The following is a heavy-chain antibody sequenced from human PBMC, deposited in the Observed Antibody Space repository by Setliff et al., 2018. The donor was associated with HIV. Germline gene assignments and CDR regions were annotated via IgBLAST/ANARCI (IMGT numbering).Heavy chain of an antibody. J-gene: IGHJ4*02. CDR2: IYYTGFT. CDR1: GDSLRTSSYF. V-gene: IGHV4-39*01. CDR3: TKEGRGDPGLATTRLDY. Sequence: SETLSLTCSVSGDSLRTSSYFWGWVRQSPGKGLEWIGNIYYTGFTYYSPSLKSRVTISIDTSKSQFSLNLTSVTDSDTAVYYCTKEGRGDPGLATTRLDYWGQGKLVTGSS. D-gene: IGHD1-1*01.